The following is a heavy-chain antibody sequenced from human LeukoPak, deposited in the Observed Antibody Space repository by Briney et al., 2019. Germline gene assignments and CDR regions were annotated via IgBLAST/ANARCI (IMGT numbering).Heavy chain of an antibody. CDR3: ARNNGMDV. J-gene: IGHJ6*02. Sequence: QAGGSLRLSCAASELTSSTSWMSWVRQAPGKGLEWVANIKQDGSEKYYVDSVKGRFTISKDNAKNSLYLQMNSLRAEDTALYHCARNNGMDVWGQGTTVIVSS. V-gene: IGHV3-7*03. CDR1: ELTSSTSW. CDR2: IKQDGSEK.